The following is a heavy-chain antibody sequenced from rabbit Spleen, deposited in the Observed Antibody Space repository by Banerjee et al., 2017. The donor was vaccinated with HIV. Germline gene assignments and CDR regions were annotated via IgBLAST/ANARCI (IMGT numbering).Heavy chain of an antibody. CDR3: ARDLVGVIGWNFNL. CDR2: INAVTGKA. Sequence: QEQLVESGGGLVKPEGSLKLSCTASGFSFSNKAVMCWVRQAPGKGLEWIACINAVTGKAVYASWAKGRFTFSKTSSTTVTLQVTSLTAADTATYFCARDLVGVIGWNFNLWGPGTLVTVS. J-gene: IGHJ4*01. CDR1: GFSFSNKAV. V-gene: IGHV1S45*01. D-gene: IGHD1-1*01.